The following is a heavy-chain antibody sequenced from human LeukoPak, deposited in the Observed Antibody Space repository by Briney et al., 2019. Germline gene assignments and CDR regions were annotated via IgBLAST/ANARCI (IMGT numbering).Heavy chain of an antibody. CDR3: ATYDSSGYYGY. J-gene: IGHJ4*02. CDR1: GFTVSSKY. Sequence: GGSLRLSCAASGFTVSSKYMTWVRQAPGKGLEWVSIIYSCGSTFYADSVKGRFTISRDNSKNTVFLQMNSLRAEDTAVYYCATYDSSGYYGYWGQGTLVTVSS. CDR2: IYSCGST. V-gene: IGHV3-53*01. D-gene: IGHD3-22*01.